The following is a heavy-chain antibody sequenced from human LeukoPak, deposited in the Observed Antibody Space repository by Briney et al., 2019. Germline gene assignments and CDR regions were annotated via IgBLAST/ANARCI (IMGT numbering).Heavy chain of an antibody. V-gene: IGHV4-38-2*02. CDR1: GYSISSGYY. Sequence: PSETLSPTCTVSGYSISSGYYWGWIRQPPGKGLEWIGSIYHSGSTYYNPSLKSRVTISVDTSKNQFSLKLSSVTAADTAVYYCARTSIGFISLFDYWGQGTLVTVSS. J-gene: IGHJ4*02. D-gene: IGHD3-10*01. CDR3: ARTSIGFISLFDY. CDR2: IYHSGST.